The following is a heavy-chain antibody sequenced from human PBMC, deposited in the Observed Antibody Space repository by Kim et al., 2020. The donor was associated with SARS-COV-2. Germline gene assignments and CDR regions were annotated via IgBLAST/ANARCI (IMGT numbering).Heavy chain of an antibody. V-gene: IGHV1-46*01. D-gene: IGHD3-22*01. J-gene: IGHJ5*02. CDR3: ARSSSGVKRWGWFDP. Sequence: QKFQGRVTMTRDTSTSTVYMELSSLRSEDTAVYYCARSSSGVKRWGWFDPWGQGTLVTVSS.